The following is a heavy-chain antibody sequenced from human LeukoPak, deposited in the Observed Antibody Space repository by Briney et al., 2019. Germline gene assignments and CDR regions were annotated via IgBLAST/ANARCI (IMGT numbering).Heavy chain of an antibody. J-gene: IGHJ3*02. CDR3: ARPSGSYYRDAFDI. CDR1: GGSISSYY. V-gene: IGHV4-4*09. CDR2: IYTSGST. D-gene: IGHD1-26*01. Sequence: ASETLSLTCTVSGGSISSYYWSWIRQPPGKGLEWIGYIYTSGSTNYNPSLKSRVTISVDTSKNQFSLKLSSVTAADTAVYYCARPSGSYYRDAFDIWGQGTMVTVSS.